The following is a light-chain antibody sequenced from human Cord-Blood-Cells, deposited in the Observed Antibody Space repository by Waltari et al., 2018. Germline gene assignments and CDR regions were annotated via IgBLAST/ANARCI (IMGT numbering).Light chain of an antibody. CDR1: NLGDKY. J-gene: IGLJ2*01. CDR3: QAWDSSTVV. CDR2: QDS. Sequence: SYELTQPPSVSVSPGQTVSIPCSGDNLGDKYACWYQQKPGQAPVLVIYQDSKRPSGIPERFSGSNSGNTATLTISGTQAMDEADYYCQAWDSSTVVFGGGTKLTVL. V-gene: IGLV3-1*01.